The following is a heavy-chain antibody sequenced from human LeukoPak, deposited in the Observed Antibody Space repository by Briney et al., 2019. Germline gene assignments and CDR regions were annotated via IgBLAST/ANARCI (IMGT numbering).Heavy chain of an antibody. D-gene: IGHD6-13*01. Sequence: GGSLRLSCAASGFTFDDYAMHWVRQAPGKGLEWVSLISWDGGSTYYADSVKGRFTISRDNSKNSLYLQMNSLRAEDTALYYRAKDFSSSWSYFDYWGQGTLVTVSS. V-gene: IGHV3-43D*03. CDR1: GFTFDDYA. J-gene: IGHJ4*02. CDR3: AKDFSSSWSYFDY. CDR2: ISWDGGST.